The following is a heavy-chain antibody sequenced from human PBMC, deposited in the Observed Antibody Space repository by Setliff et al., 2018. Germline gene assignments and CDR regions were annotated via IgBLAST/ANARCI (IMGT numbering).Heavy chain of an antibody. V-gene: IGHV4-59*05. CDR1: GGSFSSYY. D-gene: IGHD2-2*01. Sequence: PSETLSLTCAVYGGSFSSYYWSWIRQPPGKGLEWIGSIYYSGSTYYNPSLKSRVTISVDTSKNQFSLKLSSVTAADTAVYYCARVVPAAMYFDYWGQGTLVTVSS. CDR3: ARVVPAAMYFDY. CDR2: IYYSGST. J-gene: IGHJ4*02.